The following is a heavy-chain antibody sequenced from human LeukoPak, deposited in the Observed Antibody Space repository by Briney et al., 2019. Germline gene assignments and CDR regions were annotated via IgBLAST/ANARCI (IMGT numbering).Heavy chain of an antibody. CDR1: GITFSSYW. CDR3: ARSSDWIFEY. J-gene: IGHJ4*02. V-gene: IGHV3-74*01. D-gene: IGHD3-9*01. CDR2: INSDGGTT. Sequence: GSLRLSCAASGITFSSYWMHWVRQAPGKGLVWVSRINSDGGTTDYADSVKGRFTISRDNAKNTLYLQMNSLRADDTVVYYCARSSDWIFEYWGQGTLVTVSS.